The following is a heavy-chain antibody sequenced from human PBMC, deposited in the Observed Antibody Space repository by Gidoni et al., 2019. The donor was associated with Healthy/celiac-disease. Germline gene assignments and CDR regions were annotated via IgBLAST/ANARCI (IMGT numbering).Heavy chain of an antibody. J-gene: IGHJ6*02. CDR1: GFTFSSYE. CDR3: ARDNVQLWSYYYYGMDV. V-gene: IGHV3-48*03. D-gene: IGHD5-18*01. CDR2: ISSSGSTI. Sequence: EVQLVESGGGLVQPGGSLRLSCAASGFTFSSYEMNWVRQAPGKGLEWVSYISSSGSTIYYADSVKGRFTISRDNAKNSLYLQMNSLRAEDTAVYYCARDNVQLWSYYYYGMDVWGQGTTVTVSS.